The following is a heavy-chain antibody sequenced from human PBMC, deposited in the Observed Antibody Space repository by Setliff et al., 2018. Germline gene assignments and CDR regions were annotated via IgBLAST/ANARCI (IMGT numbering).Heavy chain of an antibody. D-gene: IGHD1-26*01. CDR3: ARGGYSGSYDFDY. CDR2: IIPIFGTA. J-gene: IGHJ4*02. CDR1: GGTFSSYA. V-gene: IGHV1-69*05. Sequence: SVKVSCKASGGTFSSYAISWVRQAPGQGLEWMGGIIPIFGTANYAQKFQGRVTITRDTSISTAYMELSRLRSDDTAVYYCARGGYSGSYDFDYWGQGTLVTVSS.